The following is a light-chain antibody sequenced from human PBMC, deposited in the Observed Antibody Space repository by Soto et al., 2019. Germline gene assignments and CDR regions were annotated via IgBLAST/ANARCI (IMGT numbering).Light chain of an antibody. CDR1: QSVSSN. CDR2: GAS. Sequence: EIVMTQSPATLSVSPGERATLSCRASQSVSSNLAWYQQKPGQAPRLLIYGASTRATGVPDRFSGSGSGTDFTLTISRLEPEDFATYYCLHYGGSPLTFGQGTRLEIK. CDR3: LHYGGSPLT. V-gene: IGKV3-15*01. J-gene: IGKJ5*01.